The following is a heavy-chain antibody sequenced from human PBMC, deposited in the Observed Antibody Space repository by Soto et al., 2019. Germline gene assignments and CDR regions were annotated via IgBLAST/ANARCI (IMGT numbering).Heavy chain of an antibody. CDR3: ARDEGVGSPLRGFDS. CDR2: ISSDGNYI. CDR1: GFTLSSFW. V-gene: IGHV3-74*01. Sequence: GGSLRLSCAASGFTLSSFWMHWVRQVPGQGLVWVSRISSDGNYINYAASVEGRFTISRDTAKNTLFLQMNSLRAEDTAVYYCARDEGVGSPLRGFDSWGQGTLVTVSS. J-gene: IGHJ4*02. D-gene: IGHD1-26*01.